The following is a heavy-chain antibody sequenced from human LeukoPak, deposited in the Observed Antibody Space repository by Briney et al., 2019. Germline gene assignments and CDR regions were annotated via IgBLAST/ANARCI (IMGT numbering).Heavy chain of an antibody. CDR2: ISSSGSTI. CDR1: GFTFSNYA. J-gene: IGHJ6*04. Sequence: GRSLRLSCAASGFTFSNYAMHWVRQAPGKGLEWVSYISSSGSTIYYADSVKGRFTISRDNAKNSLYLQMNSLRAEDTAVYYCAELGITMIGGVWGKGTTVTISS. D-gene: IGHD3-10*02. CDR3: AELGITMIGGV. V-gene: IGHV3-48*03.